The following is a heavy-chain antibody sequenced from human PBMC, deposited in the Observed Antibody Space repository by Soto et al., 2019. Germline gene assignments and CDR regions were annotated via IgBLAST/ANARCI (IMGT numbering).Heavy chain of an antibody. CDR1: GYSFTSYW. CDR3: ARASRGGSGSYYYYYGMDV. V-gene: IGHV5-10-1*01. J-gene: IGHJ6*02. D-gene: IGHD3-10*01. CDR2: IDPSDSYT. Sequence: PGESLKISCKGSGYSFTSYWITWVRQMPGKGLEWMGRIDPSDSYTNYSPSFQGHVTISTDKSINTAYLQWSSLKASDTAMYYCARASRGGSGSYYYYYGMDVWGQGTTVTVSS.